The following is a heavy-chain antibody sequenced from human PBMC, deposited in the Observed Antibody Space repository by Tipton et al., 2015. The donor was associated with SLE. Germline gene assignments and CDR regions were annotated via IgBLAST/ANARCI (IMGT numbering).Heavy chain of an antibody. CDR2: IGYDGSNK. Sequence: SLRLSCAASGFIFSSYGMHWVRQAPGKGLEWVAIIGYDGSNKYHADSVKGRFTISRDDSKNTLYLQMNNLRTEDTAVYYCARGLTVPGARWYYHCGMDVWGKGTVIIVSA. V-gene: IGHV3-33*08. CDR3: ARGLTVPGARWYYHCGMDV. J-gene: IGHJ6*04. D-gene: IGHD2-8*02. CDR1: GFIFSSYG.